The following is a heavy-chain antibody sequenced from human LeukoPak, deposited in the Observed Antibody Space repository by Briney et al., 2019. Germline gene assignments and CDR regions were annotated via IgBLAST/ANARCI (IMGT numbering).Heavy chain of an antibody. Sequence: PSETLSLTCTVSGGSISSYYWSWIRKPPGKGLEWIGNINYSGSTNYNPSLKSRVTISVDTSKNQFSLKLSSVTAADTAVYYCALGAPGSSSYYYYYGMDVWGQGTTVTVSS. CDR2: INYSGST. CDR1: GGSISSYY. CDR3: ALGAPGSSSYYYYYGMDV. J-gene: IGHJ6*02. V-gene: IGHV4-59*01. D-gene: IGHD6-6*01.